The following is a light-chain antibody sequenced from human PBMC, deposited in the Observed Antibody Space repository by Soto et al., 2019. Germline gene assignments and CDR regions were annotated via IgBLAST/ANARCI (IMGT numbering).Light chain of an antibody. V-gene: IGKV1-39*01. CDR2: AAS. CDR3: LQTHSTPHT. J-gene: IGKJ4*01. CDR1: QTISTY. Sequence: DIQMTQSPSSLSASVRDSVTITCRASQTISTYLNWYQQKPGKAPKLLIYAASSLQSGVPSRFSGSGSGTDFTLTISSLQPEDSATYYCLQTHSTPHTFGGGTKVDVK.